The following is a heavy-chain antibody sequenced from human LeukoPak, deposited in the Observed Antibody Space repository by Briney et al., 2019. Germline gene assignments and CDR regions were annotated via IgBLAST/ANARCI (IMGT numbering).Heavy chain of an antibody. D-gene: IGHD5-18*01. V-gene: IGHV4-34*01. Sequence: SETLSLTCAVYGGSFSGYYWSWIRQPPGKGLEWIGEINHSGSTNYNPSLKSRVTISVDTSKNQFSLKLSSVTAADTAVYYCARRRYNYGACAFDIWGQGTMVTVSS. CDR3: ARRRYNYGACAFDI. CDR1: GGSFSGYY. CDR2: INHSGST. J-gene: IGHJ3*02.